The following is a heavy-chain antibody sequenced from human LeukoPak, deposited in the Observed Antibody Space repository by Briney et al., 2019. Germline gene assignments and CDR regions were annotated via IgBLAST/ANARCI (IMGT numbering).Heavy chain of an antibody. J-gene: IGHJ4*02. Sequence: QAGGSLRPSCAASGFTFSSYAMSWVRQAPGKGLEWVSVISGSGGSTYSADSVKGRFTISRDNSKNTLYLQMNSLRAEDTAVYFCAKSQDGGRLFHFDYWGQGTLVTVSS. CDR3: AKSQDGGRLFHFDY. CDR2: ISGSGGST. V-gene: IGHV3-23*01. D-gene: IGHD1-26*01. CDR1: GFTFSSYA.